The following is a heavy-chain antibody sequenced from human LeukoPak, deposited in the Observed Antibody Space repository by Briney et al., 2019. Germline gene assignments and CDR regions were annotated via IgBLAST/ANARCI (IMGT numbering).Heavy chain of an antibody. CDR3: AREVQDILTVYPFLDP. CDR2: VHPSGGST. CDR1: GYTFTSYF. Sequence: ASVKVSCKSSGYTFTSYFIRWVRQAPGQGPDWVGIVHPSGGSTSYAEKFQGRVTMTSDTSTSTVYMELSSLRSEDTAVYYCAREVQDILTVYPFLDPWGQGTLVTVSS. D-gene: IGHD3-9*01. V-gene: IGHV1-46*01. J-gene: IGHJ5*02.